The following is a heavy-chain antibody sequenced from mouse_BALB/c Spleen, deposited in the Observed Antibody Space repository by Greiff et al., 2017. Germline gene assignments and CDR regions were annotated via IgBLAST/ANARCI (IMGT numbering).Heavy chain of an antibody. CDR1: GFTFSDYY. J-gene: IGHJ3*01. V-gene: IGHV5-4*02. D-gene: IGHD2-4*01. Sequence: DVHLVESGGGLVKPGGSLKLSCAASGFTFSDYYMYWVRQTPEKRLEWVATISDGGSYTYYPDSVKGRFTISRDNAKNNLYLQMSSLKSEDTAMYYCARDRSTMTPPGFAYWGQGTLVTVSA. CDR2: ISDGGSYT. CDR3: ARDRSTMTPPGFAY.